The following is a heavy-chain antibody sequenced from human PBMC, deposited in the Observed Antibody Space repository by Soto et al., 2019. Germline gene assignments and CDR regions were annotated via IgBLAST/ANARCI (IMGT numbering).Heavy chain of an antibody. V-gene: IGHV4-30-4*01. J-gene: IGHJ6*02. Sequence: SETLSLTFSVSGGTISSGSSSLSWIRQPPGKGLEWIGNIYYSGNPSYTPSLKSRLIISIDTSKNPFSLKVGSVTAADTAVYYCASAARYGMDVWGQGTTVTVSS. CDR3: ASAARYGMDV. CDR2: IYYSGNP. CDR1: GGTISSGSSS. D-gene: IGHD2-15*01.